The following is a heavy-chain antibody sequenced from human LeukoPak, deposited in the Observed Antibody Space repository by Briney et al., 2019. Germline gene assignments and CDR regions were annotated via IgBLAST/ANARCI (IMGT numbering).Heavy chain of an antibody. D-gene: IGHD3-16*02. CDR3: ARAQYDYVWGSYRPNYYYYYYMDV. Sequence: ASVKVSYKASGYTFTGYYMHWVRQAPGQGLEWMGWINPNSGGTNYAQKFQGRVTMTRDTSISTAYMELSRLRSDDTAVYYCARAQYDYVWGSYRPNYYYYYYMDVWGKGTTVTVSS. J-gene: IGHJ6*03. CDR2: INPNSGGT. V-gene: IGHV1-2*02. CDR1: GYTFTGYY.